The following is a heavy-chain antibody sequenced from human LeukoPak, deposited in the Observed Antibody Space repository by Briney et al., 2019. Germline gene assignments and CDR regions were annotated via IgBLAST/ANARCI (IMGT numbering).Heavy chain of an antibody. V-gene: IGHV3-9*01. CDR1: GFTFDDYA. CDR3: ANGYSSSWYIK. CDR2: ISWNSGSI. Sequence: PGGSLRLSCAASGFTFDDYAMHWVRQAPGKGLEWVSGISWNSGSIGYADSVKGRFTISRDNAKNSLYLQMNSLRAEDTALYYCANGYSSSWYIKWSQGTLVTVSS. D-gene: IGHD6-13*01. J-gene: IGHJ4*02.